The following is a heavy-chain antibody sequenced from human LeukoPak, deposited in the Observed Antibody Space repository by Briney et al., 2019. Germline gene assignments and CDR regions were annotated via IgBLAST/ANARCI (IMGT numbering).Heavy chain of an antibody. D-gene: IGHD2-2*01. Sequence: PVKVSCKASGGTFSSYAISWVRQAPGQGLERMGGIIPIFGTANYAQKFQGRVTITTDESTSTAYMELSSLRSEDTAVYYCARSQLLLAPYYYYYMDVWGKGTTVTVSS. CDR3: ARSQLLLAPYYYYYMDV. CDR1: GGTFSSYA. V-gene: IGHV1-69*05. J-gene: IGHJ6*03. CDR2: IIPIFGTA.